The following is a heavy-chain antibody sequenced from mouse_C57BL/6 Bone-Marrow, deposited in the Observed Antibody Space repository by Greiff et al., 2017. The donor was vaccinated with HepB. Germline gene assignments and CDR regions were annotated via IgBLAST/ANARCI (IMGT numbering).Heavy chain of an antibody. CDR1: GYTFTSYW. CDR3: ARSSKYYAMDY. J-gene: IGHJ4*01. D-gene: IGHD2-5*01. Sequence: QVQLQQPGAELVKPGASVKLSCKASGYTFTSYWMQWVKQRPGQGLEWIGEIDPSDSYTNYNQKFKGKATLTVDTSSSTAYMQLSSLTSEDSAVYYCARSSKYYAMDYWGQGTSVTVSS. CDR2: IDPSDSYT. V-gene: IGHV1-50*01.